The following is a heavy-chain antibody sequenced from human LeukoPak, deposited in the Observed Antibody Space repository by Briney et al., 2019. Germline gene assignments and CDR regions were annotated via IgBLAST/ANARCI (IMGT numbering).Heavy chain of an antibody. CDR1: GFTFSSYD. CDR2: SGGDGGST. J-gene: IGHJ2*01. Sequence: GGSLRLSCAASGFTFSSYDMSWVRQAPGKGLEWVSASGGDGGSTYADSVKGPFTISRDNSKNTPYLQMNSLRAEDTATYYCAKALNYWYFDLWGRGNLVTVSS. V-gene: IGHV3-23*01. CDR3: AKALNYWYFDL.